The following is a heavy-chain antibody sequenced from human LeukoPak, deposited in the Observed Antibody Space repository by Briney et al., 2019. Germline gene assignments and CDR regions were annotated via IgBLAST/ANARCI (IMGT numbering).Heavy chain of an antibody. D-gene: IGHD4-17*01. V-gene: IGHV1-18*01. Sequence: ASVKVSCKASGYTFTSYGISWVRQAPGHGLEWMGWISSAGNTNYAPKFQDRATMTTDTSTSTAYIELRSLRFDDTAVYYCARDAESGDHADFHIWGQGTMVTVSS. CDR2: ISSAGNT. CDR1: GYTFTSYG. J-gene: IGHJ3*02. CDR3: ARDAESGDHADFHI.